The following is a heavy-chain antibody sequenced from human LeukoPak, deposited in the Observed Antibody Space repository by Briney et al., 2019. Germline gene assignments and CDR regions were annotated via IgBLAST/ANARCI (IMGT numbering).Heavy chain of an antibody. CDR2: ISGSGGST. Sequence: GGSLRLSCAASGFTFSSYAMSWVRQAPGKGPEWVSAISGSGGSTYYADSVKGRFTISRDNSKNTLYLQMNSLRAEDTAVYYCAKGRTPRVVVVAATLDGFDYWGQGTLVTVSS. CDR3: AKGRTPRVVVVAATLDGFDY. D-gene: IGHD2-15*01. J-gene: IGHJ4*02. V-gene: IGHV3-23*01. CDR1: GFTFSSYA.